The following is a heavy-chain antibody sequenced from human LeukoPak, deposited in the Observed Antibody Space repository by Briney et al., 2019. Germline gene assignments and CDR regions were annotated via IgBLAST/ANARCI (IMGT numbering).Heavy chain of an antibody. V-gene: IGHV4-4*02. J-gene: IGHJ4*02. CDR2: ISLAGQT. CDR3: SRESGPFCPFGY. D-gene: IGHD1-26*01. CDR1: GGSISGTNW. Sequence: SGTLSLTCGVPGGSISGTNWWSWVRPPPGQGLEWIGEISLAGQTNFNPSLNGRVTRSLDKSSNKLYLYLTSVTAADTATYFCSRESGPFCPFGYWGQGTLVIVSS.